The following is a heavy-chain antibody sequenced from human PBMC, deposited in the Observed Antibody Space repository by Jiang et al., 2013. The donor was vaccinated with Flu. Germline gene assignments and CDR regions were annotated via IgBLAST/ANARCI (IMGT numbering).Heavy chain of an antibody. CDR2: INHSGST. D-gene: IGHD5-18*01. CDR3: ARRHSYGYKGFAFDI. V-gene: IGHV4-34*01. CDR1: GGSFSGYY. Sequence: LLKPSETLSLTCAVYGGSFSGYYWSWIRQPPGKGLEWIGEINHSGSTNYNPSLKSRVTISVDTSKNQFSLKLSSVTAADTAVYYCARRHSYGYKGFAFDIWGQRDNGHRLF. J-gene: IGHJ3*02.